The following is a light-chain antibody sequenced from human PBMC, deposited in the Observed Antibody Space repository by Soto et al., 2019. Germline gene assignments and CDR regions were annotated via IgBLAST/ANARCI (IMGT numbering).Light chain of an antibody. V-gene: IGKV1-5*01. J-gene: IGKJ2*01. CDR1: QSISSW. CDR3: QQSNIYPYT. Sequence: DIPMTQSPSTLSASVGDRVTITCRASQSISSWLAWYQQKPGKAPKLLIYDASNLESGVPSRFSGGGSGTEFTLTISSLQPDDFATYYCQQSNIYPYTFGQGTKLEIK. CDR2: DAS.